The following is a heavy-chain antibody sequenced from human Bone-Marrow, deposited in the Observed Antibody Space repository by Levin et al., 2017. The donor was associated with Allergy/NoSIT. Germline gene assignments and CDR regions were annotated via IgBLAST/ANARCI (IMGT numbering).Heavy chain of an antibody. CDR1: GGSLRSADYS. D-gene: IGHD2-2*01. CDR2: IYDSGTA. Sequence: LSQTLSLPCDVSGGSLRSADYSWSWIRQPPGKGLEWIGYIYDSGTAHYNPSLKTRVTISVDTSKRQFSLNLRSVTDADTALYYCVRAVPATRYFDSWGQGILVSVAS. CDR3: VRAVPATRYFDS. V-gene: IGHV4-30-2*01. J-gene: IGHJ4*02.